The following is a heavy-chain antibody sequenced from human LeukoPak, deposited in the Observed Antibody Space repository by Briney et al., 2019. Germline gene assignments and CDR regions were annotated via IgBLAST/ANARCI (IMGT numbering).Heavy chain of an antibody. CDR3: ARGYRYGMDV. CDR2: VSNSGSAT. CDR1: GFTFSSYG. D-gene: IGHD5-18*01. J-gene: IGHJ6*02. V-gene: IGHV3-48*01. Sequence: PGGTLRLSCTASGFTFSSYGMHWVRQAPGKGLEWVSFVSNSGSATYYAVSVKGRFIISRDNAKNSLYLQMNSLRAEDTAVYYCARGYRYGMDVWGRGTTVTVSS.